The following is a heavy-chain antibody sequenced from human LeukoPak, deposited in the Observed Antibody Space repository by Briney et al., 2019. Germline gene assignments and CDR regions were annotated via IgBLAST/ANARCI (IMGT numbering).Heavy chain of an antibody. CDR1: GFTFSSYA. CDR3: AKGVVSYDSSGYYWD. J-gene: IGHJ4*02. CDR2: ISGSGGST. V-gene: IGHV3-23*01. Sequence: GGSLRLSCAASGFTFSSYAMSWVRQAPGKGLEWVSAISGSGGSTYYADSVKGRLTISRDNSKNTLYLQMNSLRAEDTAVYYCAKGVVSYDSSGYYWDWGQGTLVTVSS. D-gene: IGHD3-22*01.